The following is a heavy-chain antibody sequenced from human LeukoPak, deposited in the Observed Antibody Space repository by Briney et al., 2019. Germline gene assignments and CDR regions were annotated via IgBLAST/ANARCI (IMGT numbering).Heavy chain of an antibody. CDR2: ISYDGSNK. V-gene: IGHV3-30-3*01. Sequence: GGSLRLSCAASGFTFSSYAMHWVRQAPGKGLEGVAVISYDGSNKYYADSVKGRFTISRDNSKNTLYLQMNSLRAEDTAVYYCARDIGKAAAGTLDYWGQGTLVTVSS. D-gene: IGHD6-13*01. CDR1: GFTFSSYA. CDR3: ARDIGKAAAGTLDY. J-gene: IGHJ4*02.